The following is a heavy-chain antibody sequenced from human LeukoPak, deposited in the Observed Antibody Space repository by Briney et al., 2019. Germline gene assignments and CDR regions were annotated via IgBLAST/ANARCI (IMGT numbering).Heavy chain of an antibody. V-gene: IGHV1-69*05. CDR3: ARSSGYPYYFDY. Sequence: SVKVSCKASGGTFSSYAISWVRQAPGQGLEWMGGIIPIFGTANYAQKFQGRVTITTDESTSTAYMELSSLRSEDTAMYYCARSSGYPYYFDYWGQGTLVTVSS. CDR2: IIPIFGTA. CDR1: GGTFSSYA. J-gene: IGHJ4*02. D-gene: IGHD3-22*01.